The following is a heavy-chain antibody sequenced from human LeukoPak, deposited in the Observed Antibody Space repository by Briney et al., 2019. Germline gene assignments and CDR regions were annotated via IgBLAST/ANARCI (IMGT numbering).Heavy chain of an antibody. Sequence: GGSLRLSCAASGFTFSSYAMSWVPQAPGKGLEWVSAVSSSGGSTNYADYVKGQFTISRDNSKNTVYLHMNNLRAEDTAVYYCAKEGRKTGNTYGYEYDCWGQGTLVTVSS. CDR3: AKEGRKTGNTYGYEYDC. CDR2: VSSSGGST. V-gene: IGHV3-23*01. D-gene: IGHD5-18*01. CDR1: GFTFSSYA. J-gene: IGHJ4*02.